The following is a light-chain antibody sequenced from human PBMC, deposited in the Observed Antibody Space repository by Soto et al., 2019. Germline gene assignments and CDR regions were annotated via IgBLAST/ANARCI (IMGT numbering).Light chain of an antibody. J-gene: IGKJ4*01. CDR2: KAS. Sequence: DIQMTQSPSTLSASVGDRVTITCRASQSMSGWLAWYQQKPGKAPKLLIYKASSLESGVPSRFSGSGSGTEYTLTITSLQPDDFATYYCQQYCSFPLSFGGGTKVEIK. CDR1: QSMSGW. CDR3: QQYCSFPLS. V-gene: IGKV1-5*03.